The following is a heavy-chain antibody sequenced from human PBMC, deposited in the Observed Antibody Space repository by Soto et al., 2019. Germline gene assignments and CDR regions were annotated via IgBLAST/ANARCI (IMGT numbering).Heavy chain of an antibody. CDR1: GGTSSSYA. CDR2: IIPIFGTA. V-gene: IGHV1-69*13. J-gene: IGHJ5*02. CDR3: ARGYCSGGRCYPGYNWFDP. Sequence: SVKVSCKASGGTSSSYAISWVRQAPGQGLEWMGGIIPIFGTANYAQKFQGRVTITADESTSTAYMELSSLRSEDTAVYYCARGYCSGGRCYPGYNWFDPWGQGTLVTVSS. D-gene: IGHD2-15*01.